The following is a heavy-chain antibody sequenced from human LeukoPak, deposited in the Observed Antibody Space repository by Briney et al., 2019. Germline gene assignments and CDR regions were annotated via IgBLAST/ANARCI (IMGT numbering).Heavy chain of an antibody. CDR1: GFTFSSYA. V-gene: IGHV3-23*01. D-gene: IGHD3-10*01. CDR3: AKETFYYGSGSFMGY. J-gene: IGHJ4*02. Sequence: GGSLTLSCAASGFTFSSYAMSGVGQAPGKGLEWVSRISGSGGNTYYADSVKGRFTVSRDNSKNTLYLQMNSLRAEDTAVYYCAKETFYYGSGSFMGYWGQGTLVTVSS. CDR2: ISGSGGNT.